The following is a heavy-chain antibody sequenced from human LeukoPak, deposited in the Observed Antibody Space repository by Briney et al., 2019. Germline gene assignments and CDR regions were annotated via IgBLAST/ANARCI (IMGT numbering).Heavy chain of an antibody. Sequence: SETLSLTCAVYGGSFSGYYWSWIRQPPGKGLEWIGEINHSGSSNYNPSLKSRVTISVDTSKNQFSLKLSSVTAADTAVYYCARIFAARRKNYYCMDVWGKGTTVTVSS. CDR1: GGSFSGYY. CDR2: INHSGSS. D-gene: IGHD6-6*01. V-gene: IGHV4-34*01. CDR3: ARIFAARRKNYYCMDV. J-gene: IGHJ6*03.